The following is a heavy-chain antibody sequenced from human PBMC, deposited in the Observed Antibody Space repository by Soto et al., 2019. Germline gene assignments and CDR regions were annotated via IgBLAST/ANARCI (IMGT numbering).Heavy chain of an antibody. D-gene: IGHD6-13*01. Sequence: QVQLVQSGAEVKKPGASVKVSCKASGYTFTSYDINWVRQATGQGLEWMGWMNPNSGNTGYAQKFQGRVTMTRNTSISTAYMELSSLGSEDTAVYYCARAEYSSSWMGRGPNWFDPWGQGTLVTVSS. CDR1: GYTFTSYD. CDR3: ARAEYSSSWMGRGPNWFDP. CDR2: MNPNSGNT. J-gene: IGHJ5*02. V-gene: IGHV1-8*01.